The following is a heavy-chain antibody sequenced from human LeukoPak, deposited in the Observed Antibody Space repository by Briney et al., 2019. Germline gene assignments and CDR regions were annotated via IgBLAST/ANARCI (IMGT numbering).Heavy chain of an antibody. CDR3: ASVPYYYDSSGYYLYYFDY. CDR2: ISSSGSTI. CDR1: GFTFSDYY. Sequence: GGSLRLSCAASGFTFSDYYMSWIRQAPGKGLEWVSYISSSGSTIYYADSVKGRFTISRDNAKNSLYLQMNSLRAEDTAVYYCASVPYYYDSSGYYLYYFDYWGQGTLVTVSS. D-gene: IGHD3-22*01. J-gene: IGHJ4*02. V-gene: IGHV3-11*01.